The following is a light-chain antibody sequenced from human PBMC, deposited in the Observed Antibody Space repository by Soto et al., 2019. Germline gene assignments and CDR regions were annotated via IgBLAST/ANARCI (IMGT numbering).Light chain of an antibody. CDR2: EVS. V-gene: IGLV2-8*01. Sequence: QSVLTPPPSASGSPGQSVPISCTGTRRDVGGYNFVSWYQQHPGKAPKFMIYEVSKRPSGVPDRFSGSKSGNTASLTVSGLQAEDEADYYCSSYAGGIKWVFGGGTKLTVL. J-gene: IGLJ3*02. CDR3: SSYAGGIKWV. CDR1: RRDVGGYNF.